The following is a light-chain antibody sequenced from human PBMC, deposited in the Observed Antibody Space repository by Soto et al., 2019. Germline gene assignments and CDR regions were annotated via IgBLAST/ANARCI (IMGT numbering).Light chain of an antibody. J-gene: IGLJ1*01. CDR1: SSDVGGYNF. CDR2: DVT. V-gene: IGLV2-14*01. Sequence: QSALTQPASVSGSPGQSITISCTGTSSDVGGYNFVSWYQQHPDKAPKLMIYDVTNRPSGVSNRFSGSKSGNTASLTISGLQAEDEADYYCSSYTSISTDVFGTGTKPTVL. CDR3: SSYTSISTDV.